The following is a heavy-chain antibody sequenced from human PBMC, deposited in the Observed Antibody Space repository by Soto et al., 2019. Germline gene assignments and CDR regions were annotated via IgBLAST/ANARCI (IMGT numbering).Heavy chain of an antibody. V-gene: IGHV3-23*01. Sequence: AGGSLRLSCAASGFTFSTYAMTWVRQAPGKGLEWVSGISGGGTTYYAESVRGRFTISRDNSQSTLYLHLSSLRAEDTAVFYCAARNGDYPLAHFDYWGQGTLVTVSS. CDR2: ISGGGTT. CDR1: GFTFSTYA. D-gene: IGHD4-17*01. J-gene: IGHJ4*02. CDR3: AARNGDYPLAHFDY.